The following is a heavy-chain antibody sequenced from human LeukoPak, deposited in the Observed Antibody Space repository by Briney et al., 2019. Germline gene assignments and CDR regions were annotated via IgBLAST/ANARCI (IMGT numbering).Heavy chain of an antibody. D-gene: IGHD3-9*01. Sequence: GGSLRLSCAASGFTFDDYAMHWVRQAPGKGLEWVSGISWNSGSIGYADSVKGRFTISRDDAKNSLYLQMNSLRAEDTALYYCATSPEYDILTGYHIDYWGQGTLVTVSS. CDR3: ATSPEYDILTGYHIDY. V-gene: IGHV3-9*01. CDR1: GFTFDDYA. J-gene: IGHJ4*02. CDR2: ISWNSGSI.